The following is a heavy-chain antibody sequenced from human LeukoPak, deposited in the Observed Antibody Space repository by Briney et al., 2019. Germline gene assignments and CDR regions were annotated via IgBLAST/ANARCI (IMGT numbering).Heavy chain of an antibody. CDR3: ASAYGSGSYHY. D-gene: IGHD3-10*01. CDR1: GGTFSSYA. V-gene: IGHV1-69*05. Sequence: ASVKVSCKASGGTFSSYAISWVRQAPGQGLEWMGRIIPIFGTADYAQKFQGRVTITTDESTSTAYMELSSLRSEDTAVYYCASAYGSGSYHYWGQGTLVTVSS. CDR2: IIPIFGTA. J-gene: IGHJ4*02.